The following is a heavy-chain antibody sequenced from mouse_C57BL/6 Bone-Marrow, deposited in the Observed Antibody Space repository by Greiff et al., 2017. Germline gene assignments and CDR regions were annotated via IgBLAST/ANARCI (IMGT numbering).Heavy chain of an antibody. CDR3: ARFPHYYGSSYGFAY. J-gene: IGHJ3*01. CDR2: IYPGSGNT. Sequence: QVQLQQSGAELVRPGASVKLSCKASGYTFTDYYINWVKQRPGQGLEWIARIYPGSGNTYYNEKFKGKATLTAEKSSSTAYMQLSSLTSEDSAVYFCARFPHYYGSSYGFAYWGQGTLVTVSA. CDR1: GYTFTDYY. V-gene: IGHV1-76*01. D-gene: IGHD1-1*01.